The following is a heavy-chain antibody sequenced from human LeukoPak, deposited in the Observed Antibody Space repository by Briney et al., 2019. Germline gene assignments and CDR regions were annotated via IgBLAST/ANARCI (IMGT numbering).Heavy chain of an antibody. J-gene: IGHJ3*02. CDR1: GFTFSSYA. V-gene: IGHV1-69*01. D-gene: IGHD3-3*01. Sequence: PGGSLRLSCAASGFTFSSYAISWVRQAPGQGLEWMGGIIPIFGTANYAQKFQGRVTITADESTSTAYMELSSLRSEDTAVYYCARVLGAHDFWSGYYTDAFDIWGQGTMVTVSS. CDR2: IIPIFGTA. CDR3: ARVLGAHDFWSGYYTDAFDI.